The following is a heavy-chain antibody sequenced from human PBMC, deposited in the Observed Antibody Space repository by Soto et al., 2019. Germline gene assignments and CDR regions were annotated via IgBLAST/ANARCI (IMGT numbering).Heavy chain of an antibody. V-gene: IGHV3-23*01. CDR3: AKLGSSAWSPHYYFVY. J-gene: IGHJ4*02. Sequence: VQLLESGGGLVQPGGSLRLSCAASGLTFNNYAMGWVRQAPGKGLEWVSAITGSGSDTYYLDSVQGRFTISRDNSKNTLFLQVNSLRAEDTAIYYCAKLGSSAWSPHYYFVYWGQGTLVTVSS. CDR1: GLTFNNYA. CDR2: ITGSGSDT. D-gene: IGHD3-10*01.